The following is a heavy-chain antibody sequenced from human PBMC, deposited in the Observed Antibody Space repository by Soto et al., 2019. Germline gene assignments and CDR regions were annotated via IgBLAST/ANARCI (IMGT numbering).Heavy chain of an antibody. Sequence: GASVKVSCKASGGTLSSYAISWVRQAPGQGLEWMGGIIPIFGTANYAQKCQGRVTITADESTSTAYMELSSLRSEDTAVYYCATAPRGYYYASSGYYYWRAFDIWGQGTMVTVSS. D-gene: IGHD3-22*01. CDR1: GGTLSSYA. CDR3: ATAPRGYYYASSGYYYWRAFDI. CDR2: IIPIFGTA. V-gene: IGHV1-69*13. J-gene: IGHJ3*02.